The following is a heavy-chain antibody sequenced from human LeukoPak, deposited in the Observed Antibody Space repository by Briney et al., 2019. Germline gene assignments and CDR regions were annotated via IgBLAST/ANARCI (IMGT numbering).Heavy chain of an antibody. CDR3: ARDMVRGVMPVDY. D-gene: IGHD3-10*01. CDR1: GFTVSSNY. CDR2: IYSGGSA. Sequence: GGSLRLSCAASGFTVSSNYMSWVRQAPGKGLEWVSVIYSGGSAYYADSVKGRFTISRDNSKNTLYLQMNSLRAEDTAVYYCARDMVRGVMPVDYWGQGTLVTVSS. J-gene: IGHJ4*02. V-gene: IGHV3-66*01.